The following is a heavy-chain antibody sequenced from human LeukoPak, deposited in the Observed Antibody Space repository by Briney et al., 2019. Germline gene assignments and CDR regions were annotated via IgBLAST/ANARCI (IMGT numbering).Heavy chain of an antibody. J-gene: IGHJ4*02. V-gene: IGHV4-59*01. CDR2: IYYSGST. CDR3: AGHRGYDFWSGTIDY. Sequence: SETLSLTCTVSGGSISSYYWSWIRQPPGKGLEWIGYIYYSGSTNYNPSLKSRVTISVDTSKNQFSLKLSSVTAADTAVYYCAGHRGYDFWSGTIDYWGQGTLVTVSS. D-gene: IGHD3-3*01. CDR1: GGSISSYY.